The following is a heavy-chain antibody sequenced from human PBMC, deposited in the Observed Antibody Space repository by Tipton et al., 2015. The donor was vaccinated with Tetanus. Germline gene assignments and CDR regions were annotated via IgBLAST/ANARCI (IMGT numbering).Heavy chain of an antibody. J-gene: IGHJ4*02. CDR2: IWYDGSKK. D-gene: IGHD4/OR15-4a*01. Sequence: SLRLSCAASGFTFNTHGMHWVRQTPGKGLEWVAVIWYDGSKKDYADSVKGRFTISRDNSRNTLYLQMNSLRAEDSAVYYCARLYGSNYGTFDYWGPGTLVIVTA. CDR1: GFTFNTHG. V-gene: IGHV3-33*01. CDR3: ARLYGSNYGTFDY.